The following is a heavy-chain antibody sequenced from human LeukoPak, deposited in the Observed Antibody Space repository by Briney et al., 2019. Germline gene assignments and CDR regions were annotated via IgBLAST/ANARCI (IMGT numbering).Heavy chain of an antibody. D-gene: IGHD4-11*01. CDR2: IYYSWST. CDR1: GGSINSNY. Sequence: SETLSLTCTVSGGSINSNYWSWIRQPPGKGLEWIGYIYYSWSTNHNPSLKTRVTMSVYTAKNQFSLKLSSMTAADTAVYYCARIRYSNYSLDYWGRGTLVTVSS. V-gene: IGHV4-59*01. CDR3: ARIRYSNYSLDY. J-gene: IGHJ4*02.